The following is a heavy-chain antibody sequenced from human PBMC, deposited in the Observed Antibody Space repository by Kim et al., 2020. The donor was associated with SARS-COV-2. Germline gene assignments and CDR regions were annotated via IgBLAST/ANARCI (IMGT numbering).Heavy chain of an antibody. Sequence: YAQGFTGRFVFSLDTSVSTAYLQISSLKAEDTAVYYCARDMGFGSGNFDYWGQGTLVTVSS. D-gene: IGHD3-10*01. V-gene: IGHV7-4-1*02. CDR3: ARDMGFGSGNFDY. J-gene: IGHJ4*02.